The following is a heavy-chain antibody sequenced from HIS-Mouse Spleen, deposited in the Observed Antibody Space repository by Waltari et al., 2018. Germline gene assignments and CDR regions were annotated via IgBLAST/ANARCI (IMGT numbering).Heavy chain of an antibody. CDR3: YSSSSFDY. Sequence: QVQLQQWGAGLLKPSETLSLTCAVYGGSFSGYYWSWIRQPPGKGLEWSGEINHRGSNNDNPSLQGRVTISVDTSKNQFSLKLSSVTAADTCARAGYSSSSFDYWGQGTLVTLSS. CDR2: INHRGSN. CDR1: GGSFSGYY. D-gene: IGHD6-6*01. V-gene: IGHV4-34*01. J-gene: IGHJ4*02.